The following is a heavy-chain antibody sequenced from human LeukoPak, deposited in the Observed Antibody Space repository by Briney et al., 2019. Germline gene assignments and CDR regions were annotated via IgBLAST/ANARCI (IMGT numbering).Heavy chain of an antibody. J-gene: IGHJ4*02. Sequence: GGSLRLSCAASGFTVSSNYMSWVRQAPGKGLEWVSVIYSGGGTYYADSVKGRFTISRDNSKNTLYLQMNSLRAEDTAVYYCARGGPPVDTAMALDYWGQGTLVTVSS. CDR1: GFTVSSNY. V-gene: IGHV3-66*01. CDR2: IYSGGGT. D-gene: IGHD5-18*01. CDR3: ARGGPPVDTAMALDY.